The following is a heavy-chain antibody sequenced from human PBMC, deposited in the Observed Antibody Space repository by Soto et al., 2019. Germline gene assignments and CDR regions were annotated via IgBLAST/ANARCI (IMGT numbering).Heavy chain of an antibody. Sequence: QVQMVESGGGVVQPGRSLRLSCVASGFTFSSHGLHWVRQAPGKGLEWVAVISYDGSNKYYADSVKGRFTISRDNSNNTLYLQMNSLRAEDTAVYYCARAPVPPRDYWGQRTLVTVSS. CDR1: GFTFSSHG. J-gene: IGHJ4*02. CDR2: ISYDGSNK. CDR3: ARAPVPPRDY. D-gene: IGHD6-6*01. V-gene: IGHV3-30-3*01.